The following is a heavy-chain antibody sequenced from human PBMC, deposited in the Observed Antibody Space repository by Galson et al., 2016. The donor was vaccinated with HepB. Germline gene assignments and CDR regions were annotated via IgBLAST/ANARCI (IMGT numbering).Heavy chain of an antibody. CDR1: GGSISTNY. CDR3: AREEGYCSSTSCSNWFDP. CDR2: IYHTGST. D-gene: IGHD2-2*01. V-gene: IGHV4-59*12. Sequence: ETLSLTCTVSGGSISTNYWSWIRQPPGKGLEWIGSIYHTGSTKYNPSLESRVTISVDTSTNQFSLKLSSVTAADRAVYYCAREEGYCSSTSCSNWFDPWGQGTLVTVSS. J-gene: IGHJ5*02.